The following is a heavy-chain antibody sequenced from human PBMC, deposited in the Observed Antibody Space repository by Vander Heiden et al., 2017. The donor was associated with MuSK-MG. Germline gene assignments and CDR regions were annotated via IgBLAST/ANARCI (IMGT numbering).Heavy chain of an antibody. CDR2: ISYDGSNK. Sequence: AASGFTFSSYAMHWVRQAPGKGLEWVAVISYDGSNKYYADSVKGRFTISRDNSKNTLYLQMNSLRAEDTAVYYCASSTTMVQGVTRYYYYYYYMDVWGKGTTVTVSS. CDR3: ASSTTMVQGVTRYYYYYYYMDV. J-gene: IGHJ6*03. D-gene: IGHD3-10*01. V-gene: IGHV3-30-3*01. CDR1: GFTFSSYA.